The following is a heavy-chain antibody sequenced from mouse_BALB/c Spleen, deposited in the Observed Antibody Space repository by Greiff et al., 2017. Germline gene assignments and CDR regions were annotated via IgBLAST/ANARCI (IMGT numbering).Heavy chain of an antibody. V-gene: IGHV14-3*02. CDR3: ANDDLYAMDY. CDR2: IYPANGNT. CDR1: GFNIKDTY. D-gene: IGHD2-3*01. J-gene: IGHJ4*01. Sequence: EVQLQQSGAELVKPGASVKLSCTASGFNIKDTYMHWVKLRPEQGLEWIGRIYPANGNTKYDPKFQGKATITADTSSNTAYLQLSSLTSEDTAVYYCANDDLYAMDYWGQGTSVTVSS.